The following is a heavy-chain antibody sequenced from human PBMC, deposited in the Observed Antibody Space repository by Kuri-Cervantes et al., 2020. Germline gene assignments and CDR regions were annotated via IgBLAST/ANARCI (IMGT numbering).Heavy chain of an antibody. J-gene: IGHJ3*02. Sequence: SETLSXXXTXXXXXXSSXGYXWSWXRQHPGXGLXXIGXXXYSXXXYYNPSLKXXXTISVDTSKNQXXXKLSSVTAADXAXYYCXXGQGSDYYDXSGDAAFDIWGQGTMVTVSS. CDR1: XXXXSSXGYX. CDR3: XXGQGSDYYDXSGDAAFDI. CDR2: XXYSXXX. V-gene: IGHV4-61*08. D-gene: IGHD3-22*01.